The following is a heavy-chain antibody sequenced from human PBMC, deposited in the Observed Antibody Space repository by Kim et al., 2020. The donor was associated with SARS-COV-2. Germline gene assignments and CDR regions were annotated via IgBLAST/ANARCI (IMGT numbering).Heavy chain of an antibody. CDR3: AKDRSSSDGAFDY. V-gene: IGHV3-23*03. Sequence: GGSLRLSCAASGFTFSSYAMSWVRQAPGKGLEWVSVIYSGGSSTYYADSVKGRFTISRDNSKNTLYLQMNSLRAEDTAVYYCAKDRSSSDGAFDYWGQGTLVTVSS. CDR1: GFTFSSYA. J-gene: IGHJ4*02. D-gene: IGHD6-6*01. CDR2: IYSGGSST.